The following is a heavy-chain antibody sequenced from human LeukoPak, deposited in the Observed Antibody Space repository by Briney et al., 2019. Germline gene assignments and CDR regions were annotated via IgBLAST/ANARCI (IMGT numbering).Heavy chain of an antibody. CDR3: ARWITGYFDY. V-gene: IGHV3-53*01. D-gene: IGHD2-2*03. J-gene: IGHJ4*02. CDR2: IYSGGST. Sequence: GGPLRLSCAASGFTVSSNYMSWVRQAPGKGLEWVSVIYSGGSTYYADSVKGRFTISRGNSKNTLYLQMNSLRAEDTAVYYCARWITGYFDYWGQGTLVTVSS. CDR1: GFTVSSNY.